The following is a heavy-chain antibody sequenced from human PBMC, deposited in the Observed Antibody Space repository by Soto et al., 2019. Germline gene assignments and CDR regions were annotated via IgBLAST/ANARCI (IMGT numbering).Heavy chain of an antibody. CDR1: GESFSGYY. D-gene: IGHD4-17*01. J-gene: IGHJ5*02. Sequence: SETLSLTCAVYGESFSGYYWSWIRQPPGKGLEWIGEINHSGNPYYNPSLKSRVIISVDRSKNQFSLKLSSVTAADTAVYYCDRETYGDYVGYFDPWGQGTLVPVSS. V-gene: IGHV4-34*01. CDR3: DRETYGDYVGYFDP. CDR2: INHSGNP.